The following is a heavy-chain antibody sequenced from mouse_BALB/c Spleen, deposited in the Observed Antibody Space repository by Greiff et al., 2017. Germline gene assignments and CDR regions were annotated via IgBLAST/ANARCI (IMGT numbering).Heavy chain of an antibody. CDR1: GFAFSSYD. J-gene: IGHJ1*01. Sequence: EVQVVESGGGLVKPGGSLKLSCAASGFAFSSYDMSWVRQTPEKRLEWVAYISSGGGSTYYPDTVKGRFTISRDNAKNTLYLQMSSLKSEDTAMYYCARHRRYFDVWGAGTTVTVSS. CDR3: ARHRRYFDV. V-gene: IGHV5-12-1*01. CDR2: ISSGGGST.